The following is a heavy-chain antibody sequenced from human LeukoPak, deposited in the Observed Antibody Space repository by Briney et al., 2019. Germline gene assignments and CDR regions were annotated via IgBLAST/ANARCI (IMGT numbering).Heavy chain of an antibody. D-gene: IGHD5-12*01. CDR2: LNPTTGGT. CDR1: GYTFTYYY. J-gene: IGHJ4*02. CDR3: ARTSHYVDIAATIPYGIYYFDY. V-gene: IGHV1-2*02. Sequence: ASVKVSCKASGYTFTYYYVHWMRQAPGQGLEWMGWLNPTTGGTNYAQKLQGRVTMTTDTSTSTAYMELRSLRSDDTAVYYCARTSHYVDIAATIPYGIYYFDYWGQGTLVTVSS.